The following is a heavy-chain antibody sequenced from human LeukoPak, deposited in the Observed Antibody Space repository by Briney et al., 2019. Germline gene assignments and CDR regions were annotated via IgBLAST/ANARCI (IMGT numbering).Heavy chain of an antibody. CDR2: IIPILGIA. Sequence: SVKVSCKASGGTFSSYAISWVRQAPGQGLEWMGRIIPILGIANYAQKFQGRVTITADKSTSTAYMELSSLRSEDTAVYYCARAVAGNGLFDYWGQGTLVTVSS. CDR1: GGTFSSYA. CDR3: ARAVAGNGLFDY. V-gene: IGHV1-69*04. D-gene: IGHD6-19*01. J-gene: IGHJ4*02.